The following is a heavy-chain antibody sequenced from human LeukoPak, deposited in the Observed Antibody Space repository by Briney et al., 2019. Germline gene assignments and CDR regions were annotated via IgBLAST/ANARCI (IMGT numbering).Heavy chain of an antibody. D-gene: IGHD3-10*01. V-gene: IGHV4-38-2*01. Sequence: PSETLSLTCSVSSYSISSDYYRNWIRQSPGKGLEWIGSIHHSGSTYYNPSLKSRVTVSVHTSKNQFSLRLSSVTAADTAVYYCVTCRAYIRGGFDFWGQGALVTVSS. CDR3: VTCRAYIRGGFDF. CDR2: IHHSGST. CDR1: SYSISSDYY. J-gene: IGHJ4*02.